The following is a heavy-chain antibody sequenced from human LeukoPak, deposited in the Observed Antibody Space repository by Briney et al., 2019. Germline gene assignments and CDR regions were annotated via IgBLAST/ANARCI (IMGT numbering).Heavy chain of an antibody. J-gene: IGHJ4*02. V-gene: IGHV4-4*07. CDR3: AISLLGRVGAAQNRDDY. CDR2: IYTSGST. Sequence: SETLSLTCTVSGGSISSYYWSWIRQPAGKGLEWIGRIYTSGSTNYNPSLKSRVTISVDTSKNQFSLKLSSVTAADTAVYYCAISLLGRVGAAQNRDDYWGQETLVTVSS. D-gene: IGHD2-15*01. CDR1: GGSISSYY.